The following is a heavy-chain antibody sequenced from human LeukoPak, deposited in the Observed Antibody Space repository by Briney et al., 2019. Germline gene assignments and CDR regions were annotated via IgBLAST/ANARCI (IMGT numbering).Heavy chain of an antibody. D-gene: IGHD1-26*01. J-gene: IGHJ6*02. CDR3: ARFRRTSIVGGDYYNYGMDV. CDR2: IIPIFGVP. Sequence: SVKVSCKTSGGTFSSYGISWVRQAPGQGLEWMGRIIPIFGVPNYAQKFQGRVTITADKSTSTAYMELSSLRSEDTALYYCARFRRTSIVGGDYYNYGMDVWGQGTTVPVSS. V-gene: IGHV1-69*04. CDR1: GGTFSSYG.